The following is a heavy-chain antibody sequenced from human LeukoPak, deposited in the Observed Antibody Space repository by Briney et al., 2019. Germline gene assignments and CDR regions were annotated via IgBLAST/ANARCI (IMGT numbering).Heavy chain of an antibody. J-gene: IGHJ4*02. CDR1: GLTFSNAW. V-gene: IGHV3-15*01. CDR3: TREYSGRFDY. CDR2: IKSTANGGTI. D-gene: IGHD1-26*01. Sequence: GALRLSCAASGLTFSNAWMNWVRQTPEKGLEWVGLIKSTANGGTIDYAAPVKGRFTISRDDSKNTLHLQMNSLKIEDTAMYYCTREYSGRFDYWGQGALVTVSS.